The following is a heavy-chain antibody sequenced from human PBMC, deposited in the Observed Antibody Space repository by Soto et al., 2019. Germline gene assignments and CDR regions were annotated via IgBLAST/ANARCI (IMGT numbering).Heavy chain of an antibody. Sequence: HVQLVQSGAEVKKPGSAVKVSCRASGGTFNRHAISWVRQAPGQGLEWMGGIIPMLNKVKYGEKLQGRVTITADESTTTVYMELSSLTSVDTAVYFCARDQGGTRGYSGYDAFDYWGQGTLVTVSS. CDR3: ARDQGGTRGYSGYDAFDY. J-gene: IGHJ4*02. CDR2: IIPMLNKV. V-gene: IGHV1-69*01. CDR1: GGTFNRHA. D-gene: IGHD5-12*01.